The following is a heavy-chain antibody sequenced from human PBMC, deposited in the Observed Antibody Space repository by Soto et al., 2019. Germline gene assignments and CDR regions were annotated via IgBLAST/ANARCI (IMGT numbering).Heavy chain of an antibody. CDR2: VSGGGGGT. Sequence: EVQLLESGGALVQPGGSLRLSCVTSGFTFRTYSMSWVRQVPGKGLEWVSVVSGGGGGTYYAGSVSGRFTISRDNSKNTLYLQMSNLRDEDTAVYYCAKDRHCGGGTCQRSYFDHWGQGTPVTVSS. CDR3: AKDRHCGGGTCQRSYFDH. D-gene: IGHD2-15*01. V-gene: IGHV3-23*01. J-gene: IGHJ4*02. CDR1: GFTFRTYS.